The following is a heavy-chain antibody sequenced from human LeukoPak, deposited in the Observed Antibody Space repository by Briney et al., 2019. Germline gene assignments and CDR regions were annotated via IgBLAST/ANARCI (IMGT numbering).Heavy chain of an antibody. CDR2: IYYSGNS. CDR3: ARVIVSYRYDANWFDP. Sequence: PSETLSLTCTVSGGSISGDGQYWSWIRQHPGKGLEWIGYIYYSGNSYYNPYLKSRVTISADTSENQFSLQLKSVTAADTAVYYCARVIVSYRYDANWFDPWGQGTLVTVSS. D-gene: IGHD4/OR15-4a*01. J-gene: IGHJ5*02. CDR1: GGSISGDGQY. V-gene: IGHV4-31*03.